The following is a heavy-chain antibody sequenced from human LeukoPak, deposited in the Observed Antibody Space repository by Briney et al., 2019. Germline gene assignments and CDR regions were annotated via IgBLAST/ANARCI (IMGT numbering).Heavy chain of an antibody. CDR3: AKNRGGSYYSGSDY. CDR1: GFTFRSYA. Sequence: GGSLRLSCAASGFTFRSYAMNWVRQAPGKGLEWVSAVRGSDAGTSYADSVKGRFTISRDNSKNTLYLQMNSLRAEDTAVYYCAKNRGGSYYSGSDYWGQGTLVTVSS. V-gene: IGHV3-23*01. D-gene: IGHD1-26*01. CDR2: VRGSDAGT. J-gene: IGHJ4*02.